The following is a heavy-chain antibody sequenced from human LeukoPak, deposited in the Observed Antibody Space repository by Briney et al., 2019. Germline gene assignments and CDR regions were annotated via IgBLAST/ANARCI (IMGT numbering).Heavy chain of an antibody. CDR3: TRKCFDY. J-gene: IGHJ4*02. CDR1: GLTFRNYG. V-gene: IGHV3-30*03. Sequence: GRSLRPSCAAAGLTFRNYGMQWVSQTPGNGLGWVTLISYDGSGKNYADSVKGRFSISRDNSKNTLNLQMNSLRAEDTAVYYCTRKCFDYWGQGTLVTVSS. CDR2: ISYDGSGK. D-gene: IGHD5/OR15-5a*01.